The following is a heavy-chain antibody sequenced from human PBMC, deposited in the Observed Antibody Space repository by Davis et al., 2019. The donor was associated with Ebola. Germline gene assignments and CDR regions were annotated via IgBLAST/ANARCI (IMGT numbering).Heavy chain of an antibody. CDR3: ARGLIMNSYNS. J-gene: IGHJ5*02. CDR1: GFTFSDYY. D-gene: IGHD5-18*01. CDR2: IYSGGST. Sequence: GESLNLSCAASGFTFSDYYMSWVRQAPGKGLEWVSVIYSGGSTYYADSVKGRFTISRDNAKNTLYLQMNSLRAEDTAVFYCARGLIMNSYNSWGQGTLVTVSS. V-gene: IGHV3-66*01.